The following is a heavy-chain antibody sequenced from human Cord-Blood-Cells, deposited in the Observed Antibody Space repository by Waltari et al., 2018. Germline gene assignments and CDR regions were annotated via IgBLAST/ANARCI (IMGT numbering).Heavy chain of an antibody. CDR1: AGTFSSYA. CDR2: IIPILGIA. CDR3: ARDPPDY. J-gene: IGHJ4*02. V-gene: IGHV1-69*09. Sequence: VQLVQSGAAGKKPGSSVKVSCKSSAGTFSSYAISWVRQASGQGLEWMGRIIPILGIANYAQKFQGRVTITADKSTSTAYMELSSLRSEDTAVYYCARDPPDYWGQGTLVTVSS.